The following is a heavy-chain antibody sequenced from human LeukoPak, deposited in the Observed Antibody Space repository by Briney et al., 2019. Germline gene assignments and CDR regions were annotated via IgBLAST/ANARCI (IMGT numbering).Heavy chain of an antibody. V-gene: IGHV1-18*01. CDR2: ISAYNGNT. Sequence: ASVKVSCKASGGTFSSYAISWVRQAPGQGLEWMGWISAYNGNTNYAQKLQGRVTMTTDTSTSTAYMELRSLRSDDTAVYYCARDYYYGSGSYYNDLYYYYYYGMDVWGQGTTVTVSS. CDR3: ARDYYYGSGSYYNDLYYYYYYGMDV. D-gene: IGHD3-10*01. CDR1: GGTFSSYA. J-gene: IGHJ6*02.